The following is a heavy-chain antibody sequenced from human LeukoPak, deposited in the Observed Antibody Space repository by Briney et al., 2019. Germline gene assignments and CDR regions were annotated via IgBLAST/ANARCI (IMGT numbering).Heavy chain of an antibody. CDR3: ARGVAAAGSRLDP. CDR1: GYSFTGYY. D-gene: IGHD6-13*01. CDR2: INPNSGGT. Sequence: ASVKVSCKTSGYSFTGYYIHWVRQAPGQGFEWLGWINPNSGGTNYAQKLQDSVSMTRDTSINTAYMELSSLRLDDTAVYYCARGVAAAGSRLDPWGQGTLITVSS. V-gene: IGHV1-2*02. J-gene: IGHJ5*02.